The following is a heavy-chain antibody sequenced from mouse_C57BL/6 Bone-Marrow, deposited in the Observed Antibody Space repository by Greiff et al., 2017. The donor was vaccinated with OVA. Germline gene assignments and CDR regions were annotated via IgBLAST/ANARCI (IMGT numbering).Heavy chain of an antibody. CDR3: ARCRYGRDYAMDY. J-gene: IGHJ4*01. CDR2: IYPGDGDT. V-gene: IGHV1-82*01. CDR1: GYAFSSSW. D-gene: IGHD1-1*01. Sequence: QVQLQQSGPELVKPGASVKISCKASGYAFSSSWMNWVKQRPGKGLEWIGRIYPGDGDTNYNGKFKGKATLTADKSSSTAYMQLSSLTSEDSAVYFCARCRYGRDYAMDYWGQGTSVTVSS.